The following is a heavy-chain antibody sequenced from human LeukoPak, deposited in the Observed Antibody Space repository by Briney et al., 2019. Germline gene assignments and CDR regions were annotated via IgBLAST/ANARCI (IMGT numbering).Heavy chain of an antibody. CDR2: INPNSGGT. Sequence: GASVKVSCKASGGTFSSYAISWVRQAPGQGLEWMGWINPNSGGTNYAQKFQGRVTMTRDTSISTAYMELSRLRSDDTAVYYCARVKGILTGYSPDYWGQGTLVTVSS. V-gene: IGHV1-2*02. CDR1: GGTFSSYA. CDR3: ARVKGILTGYSPDY. J-gene: IGHJ4*02. D-gene: IGHD3-9*01.